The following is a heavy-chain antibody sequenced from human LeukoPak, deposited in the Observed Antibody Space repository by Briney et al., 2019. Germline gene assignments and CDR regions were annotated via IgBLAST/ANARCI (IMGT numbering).Heavy chain of an antibody. CDR1: GYTFTGYY. D-gene: IGHD3-22*01. J-gene: IGHJ3*02. Sequence: GASVKVSCKASGYTFTGYYMHWVRQAPGQGLEWMGWINPNSGGTNYAQKFQGRVTMTRDTSISTAYMELSRLRSDDTAVYYCARDRKVKGYYDSSGRINYAFDIWGQGTMVTVSS. V-gene: IGHV1-2*02. CDR3: ARDRKVKGYYDSSGRINYAFDI. CDR2: INPNSGGT.